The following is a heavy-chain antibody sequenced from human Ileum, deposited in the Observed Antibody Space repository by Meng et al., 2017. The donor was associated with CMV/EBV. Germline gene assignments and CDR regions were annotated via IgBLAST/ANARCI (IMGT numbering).Heavy chain of an antibody. CDR1: GGSTSTYY. CDR3: ARDGSSRSFQH. J-gene: IGHJ1*01. Sequence: SEILSLTCTVPGGSTSTYYWSWIRQPPGKGLEWIGYLYNSGSTNYNPSLKSRVTISVDTSKNQFSLKLTSATAADTAVYYCARDGSSRSFQHWDQGTLVTAPQ. V-gene: IGHV4-59*01. CDR2: LYNSGST. D-gene: IGHD6-6*01.